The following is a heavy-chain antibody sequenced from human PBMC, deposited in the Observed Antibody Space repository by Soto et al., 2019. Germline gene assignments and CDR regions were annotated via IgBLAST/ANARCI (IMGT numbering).Heavy chain of an antibody. V-gene: IGHV3-21*01. CDR1: GFTFSKYT. CDR2: ISRSSRNI. D-gene: IGHD6-19*01. CDR3: ARDLKVAGTNSFYYYGMDV. Sequence: EVQLVESGGGLVKPGGALKMSFAAPGFTFSKYTKKWVRQAPGKGLEWVSSISRSSRNIYYADSVKGRFTISRDNAKNALYLHMNSLRAGDTAVYYCARDLKVAGTNSFYYYGMDVWGQGTTVTVSS. J-gene: IGHJ6*02.